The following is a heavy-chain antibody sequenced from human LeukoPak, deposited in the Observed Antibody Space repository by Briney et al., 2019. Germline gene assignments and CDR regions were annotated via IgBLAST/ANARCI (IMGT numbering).Heavy chain of an antibody. Sequence: SETLSLTCAVYGGSFSGYYWSWIRQPPGKGLEWIGSVFYRGTTSYNPSFKSRLTLSVDTSKNQFSLRLSSVTAADTSIYFCARRDDHYDSWGQGALVTVSS. CDR3: ARRDDHYDS. V-gene: IGHV4-34*12. CDR2: VFYRGTT. J-gene: IGHJ4*02. CDR1: GGSFSGYY.